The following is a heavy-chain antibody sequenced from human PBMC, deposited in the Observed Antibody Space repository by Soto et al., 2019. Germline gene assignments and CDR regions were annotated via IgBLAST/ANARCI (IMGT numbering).Heavy chain of an antibody. CDR2: ISYDGSNK. Sequence: GGSLRLSCAASGFTCSSYAMHWVRQAPGKGLEWVAVISYDGSNKYYADSVKGRFTISRDNSKNTLYLQMNSLRAEDTAVYYCARDKGGGGHNAFDIWGQGTMVTVSS. CDR1: GFTCSSYA. D-gene: IGHD2-15*01. J-gene: IGHJ3*02. CDR3: ARDKGGGGHNAFDI. V-gene: IGHV3-30-3*01.